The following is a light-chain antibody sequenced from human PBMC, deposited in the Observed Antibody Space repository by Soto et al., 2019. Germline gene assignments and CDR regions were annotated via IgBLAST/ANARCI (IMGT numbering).Light chain of an antibody. CDR3: SSYTSSRTHVV. Sequence: QSALTQPASVSGSPGQSITISCTGTSSDVGGYNYVSWYQQHPGKAPKLMIYDVSNRPSGVSNRFSGSKSGNTASLTISGLQDEDEADYYCSSYTSSRTHVVFGGGTKLTVL. CDR1: SSDVGGYNY. J-gene: IGLJ2*01. CDR2: DVS. V-gene: IGLV2-14*01.